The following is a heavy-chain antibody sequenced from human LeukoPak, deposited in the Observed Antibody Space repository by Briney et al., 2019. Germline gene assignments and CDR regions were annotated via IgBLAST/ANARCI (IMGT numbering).Heavy chain of an antibody. Sequence: GGPLRLSCAASGFTFSNYWMSWVRQAPGKGLEWVSDISGSGGVTHYADSVKGRFTISRDNSKNTLYLQMNSLRAEDTAVYYCAKSVGWVKYYFDYWGQGTLVTVSS. CDR3: AKSVGWVKYYFDY. CDR1: GFTFSNYW. D-gene: IGHD6-19*01. J-gene: IGHJ4*02. CDR2: ISGSGGVT. V-gene: IGHV3-23*01.